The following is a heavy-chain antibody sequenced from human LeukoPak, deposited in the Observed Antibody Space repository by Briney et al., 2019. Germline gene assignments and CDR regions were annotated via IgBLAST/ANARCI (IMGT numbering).Heavy chain of an antibody. D-gene: IGHD3-10*01. V-gene: IGHV3-66*01. J-gene: IGHJ5*02. Sequence: GGSLRLSCAASEFSVGSNYMTWVRQAPGKGLEWVSLIYSGGSTYYADSVKGRLTISRDNSKNTLYLQMNSLRAEDTAVYYCARGVNYYRSGSYLRDWFDPWGQGTLVTVSS. CDR3: ARGVNYYRSGSYLRDWFDP. CDR1: EFSVGSNY. CDR2: IYSGGST.